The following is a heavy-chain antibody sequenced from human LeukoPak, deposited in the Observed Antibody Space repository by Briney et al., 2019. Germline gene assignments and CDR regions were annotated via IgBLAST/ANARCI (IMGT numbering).Heavy chain of an antibody. CDR3: AHLTTIFGVVSFFDY. CDR2: IFWDGDK. Sequence: ESGPTLLKPTQTLTLTCTFSGFSLTSSGVGVGWIRQPPGKALEWLAFIFWDGDKRYNPSLKTRVTIPTDTSHNEVVLRVTNVDPADTGTYYCAHLTTIFGVVSFFDYWGQGSLVSVSS. D-gene: IGHD3-3*01. J-gene: IGHJ4*02. V-gene: IGHV2-5*02. CDR1: GFSLTSSGVG.